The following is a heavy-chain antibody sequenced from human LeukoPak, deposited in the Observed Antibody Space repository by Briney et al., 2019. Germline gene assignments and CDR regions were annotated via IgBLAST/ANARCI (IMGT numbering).Heavy chain of an antibody. V-gene: IGHV3-30*02. Sequence: LTGGSLRLSCAASGFTFSSYGMHWVRQAPGKGLEWVAFIPYEGINKYYTDSVKGRFTISRDNSKSTLYLQMNSLRAEDTAAYYCATDRIGYQLSDYWGQGTLVTVSS. CDR2: IPYEGINK. CDR1: GFTFSSYG. CDR3: ATDRIGYQLSDY. D-gene: IGHD2-2*01. J-gene: IGHJ4*02.